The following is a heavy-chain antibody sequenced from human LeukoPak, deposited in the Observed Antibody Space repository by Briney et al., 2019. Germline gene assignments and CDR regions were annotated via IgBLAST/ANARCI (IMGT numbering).Heavy chain of an antibody. CDR1: GYTFTSYD. CDR2: MNPNSGNT. CDR3: ARGGYSNNWFDP. Sequence: ASVKVSCKASGYTFTSYDINRVRQATGQGLEWMGWMNPNSGNTGYAQKFQGRVTMTRNTSISTAYMELSSLRSEDTAVYYCARGGYSNNWFDPWGQGTLVTVSS. D-gene: IGHD6-13*01. V-gene: IGHV1-8*01. J-gene: IGHJ5*02.